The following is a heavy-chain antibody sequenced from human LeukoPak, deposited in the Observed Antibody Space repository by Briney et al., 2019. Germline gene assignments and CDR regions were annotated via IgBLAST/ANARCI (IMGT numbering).Heavy chain of an antibody. V-gene: IGHV3-21*01. D-gene: IGHD3-9*01. CDR1: GFTFSSYS. J-gene: IGHJ4*02. Sequence: GGSLRLSCAASGFTFSSYSMNWVRQAPGKGLEWVSSISSSSSYIYYADSVKGRFTISRDNVKNSLYLQMNSLRAEDTAVYYCARDRNDILTGTPPDYWGQGTLVIVSS. CDR3: ARDRNDILTGTPPDY. CDR2: ISSSSSYI.